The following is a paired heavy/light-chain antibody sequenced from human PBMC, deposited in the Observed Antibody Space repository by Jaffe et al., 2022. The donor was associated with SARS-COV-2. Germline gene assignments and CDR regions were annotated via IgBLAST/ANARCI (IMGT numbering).Light chain of an antibody. V-gene: IGKV1-17*01. CDR1: QGIGND. J-gene: IGKJ4*01. Sequence: DIQMTQSPSSLSASVGDRVTITCRASQGIGNDLGWYQQKPGKAPKRLIYAASSLESGVPSRFSGSGSGTEFTLTISSLQPEDFATYYCLQHNSYPLTFGGGTNVDI. CDR2: AAS. CDR3: LQHNSYPLT.
Heavy chain of an antibody. CDR2: IYPSDSDT. J-gene: IGHJ3*02. CDR3: ARAQHRYYDILTGYSSHDSFDI. V-gene: IGHV5-51*01. CDR1: GYGFTKYW. D-gene: IGHD3-9*01. Sequence: EVQLVQSETEVKKPGDSLKISCKASGYGFTKYWNGWWIGWVRQMPGKGLEWMGVIYPSDSDTRYSPSFQGQVTISADKSASTAYLQWSSLKASDTAIYYCARAQHRYYDILTGYSSHDSFDIWGQGTVVTVSS.